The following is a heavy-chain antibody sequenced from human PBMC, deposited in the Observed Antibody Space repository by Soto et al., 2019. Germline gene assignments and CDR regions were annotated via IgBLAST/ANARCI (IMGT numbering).Heavy chain of an antibody. J-gene: IGHJ5*02. CDR3: VGDAEAKWFDT. Sequence: PSQTLSLTCAVPGARVSSNSAAWNWISQSPSRGLEWLGRTYYRSKWYYHYGVAVKSRITISPDTSKNQCSLQLNSVTPEDTAVYFCVGDAEAKWFDTWGRGSLVTVSS. V-gene: IGHV6-1*01. CDR2: TYYRSKWYY. CDR1: GARVSSNSAA.